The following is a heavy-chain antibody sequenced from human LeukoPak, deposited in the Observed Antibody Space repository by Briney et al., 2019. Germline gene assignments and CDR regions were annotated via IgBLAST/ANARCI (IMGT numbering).Heavy chain of an antibody. D-gene: IGHD6-19*01. CDR2: ISYDGSNK. Sequence: PGRSLRLSCAASGFTFSSYGMHWVRQAPGKGLEWVAVISYDGSNKYYADSVKGRFTIPRDNSKNTLYLQMNSLRAEDTAVYYCARWFAYSSGWNFDYWGQGTLVTVSS. CDR3: ARWFAYSSGWNFDY. V-gene: IGHV3-30*03. CDR1: GFTFSSYG. J-gene: IGHJ4*02.